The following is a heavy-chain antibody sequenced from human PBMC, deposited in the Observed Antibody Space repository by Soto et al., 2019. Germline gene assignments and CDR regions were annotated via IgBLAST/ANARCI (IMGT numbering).Heavy chain of an antibody. CDR3: ARVTSMVRGVIDNWFDP. Sequence: SVKVSCKASGGTFSSYAIHWVRQAPGQGLEWMGGIIPMYGPAKYAQRFQGRVTIAADESTTTVYMELTSLTSQDTAVYYCARVTSMVRGVIDNWFDPWGHGTLVTVSS. J-gene: IGHJ5*02. D-gene: IGHD3-10*01. V-gene: IGHV1-69*13. CDR1: GGTFSSYA. CDR2: IIPMYGPA.